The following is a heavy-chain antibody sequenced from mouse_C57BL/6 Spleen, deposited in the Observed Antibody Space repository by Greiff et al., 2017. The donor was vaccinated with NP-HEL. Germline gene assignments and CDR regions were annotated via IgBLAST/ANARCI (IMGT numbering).Heavy chain of an antibody. Sequence: VQLQQPGAELVKPGASVKLSCKASGYTFTSYWMHWVKQRPGQGLEWIGMIHPNSGSTNYNEKFKSKATLTVDKSSSTAYMQLSSLTSEDSAVYYCARRTAQYYFDYWGQGTTLTVSS. CDR1: GYTFTSYW. D-gene: IGHD1-2*01. CDR3: ARRTAQYYFDY. V-gene: IGHV1-64*01. CDR2: IHPNSGST. J-gene: IGHJ2*01.